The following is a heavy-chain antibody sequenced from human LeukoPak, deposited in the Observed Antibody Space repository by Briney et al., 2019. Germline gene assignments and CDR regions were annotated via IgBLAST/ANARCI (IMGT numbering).Heavy chain of an antibody. V-gene: IGHV3-7*01. CDR1: RFTFSNYW. Sequence: GGSLRLSCVASRFTFSNYWMTWIRQAPGKGLERVANIKKDGGETYYMESVKGRFTISRDNARNSLYLQMNSLTVEDTAVYYCARDMGWQQFDQWGQGTLVTVSS. D-gene: IGHD5-24*01. CDR2: IKKDGGET. J-gene: IGHJ4*02. CDR3: ARDMGWQQFDQ.